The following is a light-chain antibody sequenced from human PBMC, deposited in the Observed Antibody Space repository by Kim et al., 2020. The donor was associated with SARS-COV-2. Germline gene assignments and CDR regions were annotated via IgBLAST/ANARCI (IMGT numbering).Light chain of an antibody. CDR2: GPS. J-gene: IGKJ1*01. CDR1: QGISEY. Sequence: SASVGERITITCRASQGISEYLAWYQQRPGKVPKLLIYGPSVLQSGAPSRFSGSGSGTVFTFTISRLQPEDVGTYYCQKYNSAPRTFGQGTKVDIK. V-gene: IGKV1-27*01. CDR3: QKYNSAPRT.